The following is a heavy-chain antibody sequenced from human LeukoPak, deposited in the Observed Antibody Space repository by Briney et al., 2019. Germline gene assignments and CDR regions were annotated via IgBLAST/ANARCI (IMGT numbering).Heavy chain of an antibody. J-gene: IGHJ4*02. CDR3: ARVEYYGSGSLDY. Sequence: SQTLSLTCTVSGGSISSGGYYWSWIRQHPGKGLEWIGYIYYSGSTYYNPSLKSRVPISVDTSKNQFSLKLSSVTAADTAVYYCARVEYYGSGSLDYWGQGTLVTVSS. V-gene: IGHV4-31*03. CDR1: GGSISSGGYY. D-gene: IGHD3-10*01. CDR2: IYYSGST.